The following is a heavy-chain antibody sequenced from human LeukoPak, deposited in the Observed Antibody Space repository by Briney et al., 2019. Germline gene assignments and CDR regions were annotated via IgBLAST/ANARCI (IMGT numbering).Heavy chain of an antibody. V-gene: IGHV1-46*01. CDR1: GYTFSSYY. CDR2: INPSGGST. J-gene: IGHJ4*02. CDR3: ARDGARSDFDY. D-gene: IGHD3-3*01. Sequence: ASVKVSCKASGYTFSSYYIYWVRQAPGQGLEWVGGINPSGGSTTYAQKYQGRVTMTRDTSTSTVYMELSSLRSEDTAVYYCARDGARSDFDYWGQGTLVTVSS.